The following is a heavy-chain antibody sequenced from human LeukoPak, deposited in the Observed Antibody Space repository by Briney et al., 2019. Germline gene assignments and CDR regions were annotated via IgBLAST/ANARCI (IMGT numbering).Heavy chain of an antibody. D-gene: IGHD3-10*01. J-gene: IGHJ4*02. CDR2: IYYSGST. CDR3: ARQSRSGYFDY. V-gene: IGHV4-59*01. Sequence: SETLSLTCTVSGDSISSYYWSWIRQPPGKGLEWIGYIYYSGSTNYNPSLKSRVTISVDTSKNQFSLKLSSVTAADTAVYYCARQSRSGYFDYWGQGTLVTVSS. CDR1: GDSISSYY.